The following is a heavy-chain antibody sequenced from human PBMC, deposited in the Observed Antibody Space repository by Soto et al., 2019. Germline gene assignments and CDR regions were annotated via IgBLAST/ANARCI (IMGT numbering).Heavy chain of an antibody. CDR3: ARQGGPTYYYYMDV. Sequence: SETLSLTCTVSGGSISSYYWSWIRQPPGKGLEWIGYIYYSGSTNYNPSLKSRVTVSVDTSKNQFSLKLSSVTAADTAVYYCARQGGPTYYYYMDVWGKGTTVTVSS. J-gene: IGHJ6*03. CDR1: GGSISSYY. CDR2: IYYSGST. D-gene: IGHD3-16*01. V-gene: IGHV4-59*01.